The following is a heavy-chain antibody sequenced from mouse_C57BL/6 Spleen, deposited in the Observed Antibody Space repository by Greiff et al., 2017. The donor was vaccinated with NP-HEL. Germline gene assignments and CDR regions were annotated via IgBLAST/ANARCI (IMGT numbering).Heavy chain of an antibody. D-gene: IGHD1-1*01. J-gene: IGHJ3*01. CDR2: IDPANGNT. CDR1: GFNIKNTY. Sequence: EVKLVESVAELVRPGASVKLSCTASGFNIKNTYMHWVKQRPEQGLEWIGRIDPANGNTKYAPKFQGKATITADTSSNTAYLQLSSLTSEDTAIYYCATIYYYGSSSFAYWGQGTLVTVSA. CDR3: ATIYYYGSSSFAY. V-gene: IGHV14-3*01.